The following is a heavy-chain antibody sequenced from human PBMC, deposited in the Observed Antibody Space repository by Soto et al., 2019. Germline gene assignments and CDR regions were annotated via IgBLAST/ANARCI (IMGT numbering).Heavy chain of an antibody. CDR3: ARDHNGFNTAFDI. CDR1: GGSITSGGYY. CDR2: VYSSGRT. D-gene: IGHD5-12*01. V-gene: IGHV4-31*03. Sequence: QLQLQESGPGLVRPSQTLSLTCSVSGGSITSGGYYWGWIRQLPGKGLEWVAYVYSSGRTYSNPSLESRLSMSLDPAKTPFSLILRSVTVADTAIYYCARDHNGFNTAFDIWGQGAMVTVSA. J-gene: IGHJ3*02.